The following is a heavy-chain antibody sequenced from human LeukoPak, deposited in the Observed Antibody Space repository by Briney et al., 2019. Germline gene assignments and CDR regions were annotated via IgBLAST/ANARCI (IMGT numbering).Heavy chain of an antibody. CDR3: ARPVVLGAYLRGAYYCDS. CDR1: GLTYRYYF. CDR2: IWYDGSDK. J-gene: IGHJ4*02. Sequence: GGSLRLFHGASGLTYRYYFILGVRQAPGKGLEWVAVIWYDGSDKYHADFVKGRFTISRDNYKNTLYLQMNSLRVEDTAVYYCARPVVLGAYLRGAYYCDSWGQGTLVTVSS. D-gene: IGHD3-16*01. V-gene: IGHV3-33*01.